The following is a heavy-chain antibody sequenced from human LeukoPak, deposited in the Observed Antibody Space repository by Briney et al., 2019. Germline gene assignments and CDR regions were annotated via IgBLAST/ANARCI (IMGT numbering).Heavy chain of an antibody. D-gene: IGHD3-22*01. CDR1: GGTFSRFT. J-gene: IGHJ4*02. CDR3: AREWGLESSGYYYAY. CDR2: ITPIFGTA. V-gene: IGHV1-69*13. Sequence: SVKVSCKAYGGTFSRFTISWVRQAPGQGFEWMGGITPIFGTANFAQKFQGRVSITADGSTSTAFMELSSLRSEDTAVYYCAREWGLESSGYYYAYWGQGTLVTVSS.